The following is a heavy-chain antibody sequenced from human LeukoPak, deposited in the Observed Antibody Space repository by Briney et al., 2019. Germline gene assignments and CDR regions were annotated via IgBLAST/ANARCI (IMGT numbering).Heavy chain of an antibody. J-gene: IGHJ4*02. Sequence: GGSRRLSCATSGFTFSGYWRSWVRRAPGKGREGGANIKQEGSQIFYVDSVKGRFTISRDTAKNSLSLQMNCLRAEDTAVYYCASEYCSGPSCYGYFDYWGQGTLVTVSS. CDR3: ASEYCSGPSCYGYFDY. CDR1: GFTFSGYW. CDR2: IKQEGSQI. V-gene: IGHV3-7*01. D-gene: IGHD2-2*01.